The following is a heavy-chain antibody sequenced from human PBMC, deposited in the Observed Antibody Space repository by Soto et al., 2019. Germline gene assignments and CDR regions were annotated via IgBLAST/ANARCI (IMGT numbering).Heavy chain of an antibody. CDR1: GGSISSGGYY. CDR3: ARHTSREAYYGGDCYPGLFDY. J-gene: IGHJ4*02. D-gene: IGHD2-21*02. CDR2: IYYSGNT. V-gene: IGHV4-31*03. Sequence: QVQLQDSGPGLVKPSQTLSLTCTVSGGSISSGGYYWSWIRQHPGKGLEWIGYIYYSGNTYYNPSLKSRVNISVDTSKNQHSLKLSSVTTAATAVYYFARHTSREAYYGGDCYPGLFDYWGQGNLVTVSS.